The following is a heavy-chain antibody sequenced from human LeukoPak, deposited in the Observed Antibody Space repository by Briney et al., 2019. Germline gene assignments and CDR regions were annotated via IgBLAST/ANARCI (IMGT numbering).Heavy chain of an antibody. CDR1: GGSISSYY. D-gene: IGHD6-19*01. V-gene: IGHV4-59*08. CDR3: ARHSSGWYYFDY. CDR2: IYYSGST. J-gene: IGHJ4*02. Sequence: SETLSLTCTVSGGSISSYYWSWIRQPPGKGLEWIGYIYYSGSTNYNPSLKSRVTISVDKSKNQFSLKLSSVTAADTAVYYCARHSSGWYYFDYWGQGTLVTVSS.